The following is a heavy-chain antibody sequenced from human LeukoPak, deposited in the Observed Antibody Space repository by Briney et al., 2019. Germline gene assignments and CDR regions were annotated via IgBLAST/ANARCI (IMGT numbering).Heavy chain of an antibody. Sequence: SETLSLTCTVSGGSISSSSYYWGWIRQPPGKGLEWIGSIYYSGSTYYNPSLKSRVTISVDTSKNQFSLKLSSVTAADTAVYYCARLVIVGASYYYMDVWGKETTVTVSS. CDR2: IYYSGST. CDR1: GGSISSSSYY. V-gene: IGHV4-39*01. J-gene: IGHJ6*03. D-gene: IGHD1-26*01. CDR3: ARLVIVGASYYYMDV.